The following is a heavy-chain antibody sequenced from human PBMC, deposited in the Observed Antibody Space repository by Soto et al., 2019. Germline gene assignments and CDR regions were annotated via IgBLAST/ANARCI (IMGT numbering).Heavy chain of an antibody. Sequence: ASVKVSCKASGYTFTSYGISLVRLAPGQGLEWMGWISAYNGNTNYAQKLQGRVTMTTDTSTSTAYMELSSLRSEDTAVYYCATVGATANYFDYWGQGTLVTVSS. CDR2: ISAYNGNT. CDR1: GYTFTSYG. J-gene: IGHJ4*02. V-gene: IGHV1-18*01. CDR3: ATVGATANYFDY. D-gene: IGHD1-26*01.